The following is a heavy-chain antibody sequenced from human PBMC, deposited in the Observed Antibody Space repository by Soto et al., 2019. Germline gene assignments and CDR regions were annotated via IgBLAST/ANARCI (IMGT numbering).Heavy chain of an antibody. CDR2: IYPGDSDT. Sequence: PGESLKISCKGSGSSFNNYWIGWVRQMPGKGLEWMGIIYPGDSDTKYSPSFQDQVTFSVDKSISTAYLQWRSLTASDTALYFCARNRHHVKTYLLDWCYPWGPGALVTVS. V-gene: IGHV5-51*01. CDR1: GSSFNNYW. CDR3: ARNRHHVKTYLLDWCYP. D-gene: IGHD2-21*01. J-gene: IGHJ5*02.